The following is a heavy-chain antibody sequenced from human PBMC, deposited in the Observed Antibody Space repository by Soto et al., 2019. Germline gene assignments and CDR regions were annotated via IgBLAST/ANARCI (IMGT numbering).Heavy chain of an antibody. V-gene: IGHV4-59*08. D-gene: IGHD2-15*01. CDR1: GDFISSHY. Sequence: QVQLQESGPGLVKPSETLSLTCTVSGDFISSHYWSWIRQPPGKGLEWIGYVYQAGKTDSSPSLKSRATISLDTSKNQISLSLTSVTAADTAVYYCARPKGIAPAFWYFDLWGRGTLVTVSS. CDR3: ARPKGIAPAFWYFDL. J-gene: IGHJ2*01. CDR2: VYQAGKT.